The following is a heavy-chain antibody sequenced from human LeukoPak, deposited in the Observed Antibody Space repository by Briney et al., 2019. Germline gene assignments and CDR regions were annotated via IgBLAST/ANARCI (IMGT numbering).Heavy chain of an antibody. J-gene: IGHJ4*02. CDR1: GGSISSYY. V-gene: IGHV4-59*08. D-gene: IGHD5-24*01. CDR3: ARGRDGYNNY. CDR2: IYYSGST. Sequence: SETLSLTCTVSGGSISSYYWSWIRQPPATGLEWIGYIYYSGSTNYNPSLKSRVTISVDTSKNQFSLKLSSVTAADTAVYYCARGRDGYNNYWGQGTLVTVSS.